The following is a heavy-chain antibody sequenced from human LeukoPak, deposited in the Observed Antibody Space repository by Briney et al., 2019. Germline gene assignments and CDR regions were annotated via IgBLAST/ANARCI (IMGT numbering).Heavy chain of an antibody. J-gene: IGHJ6*02. D-gene: IGHD3-22*01. CDR2: IYSGGST. CDR3: ARARGYYYDSSGYPPTYGMDV. CDR1: GFTVSSNY. V-gene: IGHV3-53*01. Sequence: GGSLRLSCAASGFTVSSNYMSWVRQAPGKGLEWVSVIYSGGSTYYADSVKGRLTISRDNSKNTLYLQMNSLRAEDTAVYYCARARGYYYDSSGYPPTYGMDVWGQGTTVTVSS.